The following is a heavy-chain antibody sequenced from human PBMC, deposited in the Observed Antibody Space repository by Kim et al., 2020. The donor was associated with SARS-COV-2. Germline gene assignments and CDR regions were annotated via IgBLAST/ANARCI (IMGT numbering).Heavy chain of an antibody. CDR2: INHSGST. D-gene: IGHD3-22*01. Sequence: SETLSLTCAVYGGSFSGYYWSWIRQPPGKGLEWIGEINHSGSTNYNPSLKSRVTISVDTSKNQFSLKLSSVTAADTAVYYCARGRGYYDSRGYPPRYYYYGMDVWGHGTTVTVSS. J-gene: IGHJ6*02. V-gene: IGHV4-34*01. CDR3: ARGRGYYDSRGYPPRYYYYGMDV. CDR1: GGSFSGYY.